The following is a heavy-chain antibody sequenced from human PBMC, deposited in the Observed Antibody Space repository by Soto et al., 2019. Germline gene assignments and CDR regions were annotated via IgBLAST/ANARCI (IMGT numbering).Heavy chain of an antibody. CDR1: TGSSDSFY. Sequence: QVQLQVSGPGLVKPSATLSLSCTVSTGSSDSFYWSWIRQPPGKGLEWIGYFFYTWSTNHNPSLKGRVTISLDMSSRQFSLSLTSVTAADTAMYYCARSRDGYNLNPIDQWGQGLLVTVSS. V-gene: IGHV4-59*01. CDR3: ARSRDGYNLNPIDQ. D-gene: IGHD5-12*01. CDR2: FFYTWST. J-gene: IGHJ4*02.